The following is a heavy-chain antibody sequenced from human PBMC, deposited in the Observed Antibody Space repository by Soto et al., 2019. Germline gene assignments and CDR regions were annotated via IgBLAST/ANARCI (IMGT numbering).Heavy chain of an antibody. V-gene: IGHV4-4*02. CDR2: IYHTGRT. Sequence: QVQLQESGPSLVKPSGTLSLTCVITNTSISSSNWWSWVRQAPGKGLEWIGEIYHTGRTNSAPSLKSRVTMPIDKSNNSFSLRLTSLTAADTAVYYCVRDEAHYDILTGSSLGRAFDIWGQGTMVTVSS. CDR1: NTSISSSNW. D-gene: IGHD3-9*01. J-gene: IGHJ3*02. CDR3: VRDEAHYDILTGSSLGRAFDI.